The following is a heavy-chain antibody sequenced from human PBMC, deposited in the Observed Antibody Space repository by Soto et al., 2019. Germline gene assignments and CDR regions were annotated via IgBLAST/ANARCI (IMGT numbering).Heavy chain of an antibody. D-gene: IGHD3-3*01. Sequence: GGSLRLSCAASGFTFSSYAMHWVRQAPGKGLEWVAVISYDGSNKYYADSVKGRFTISRDNSKNTLYLQMNSLRAEDTAVYYCARDQLRFLEWLSDYYYGMVVWGQGTTVTVSS. CDR2: ISYDGSNK. J-gene: IGHJ6*02. V-gene: IGHV3-30-3*01. CDR1: GFTFSSYA. CDR3: ARDQLRFLEWLSDYYYGMVV.